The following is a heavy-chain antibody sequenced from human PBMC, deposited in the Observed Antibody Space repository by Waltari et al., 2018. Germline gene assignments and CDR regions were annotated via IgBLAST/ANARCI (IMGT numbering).Heavy chain of an antibody. CDR3: AASSGWYEYYYYMDV. V-gene: IGHV4-59*01. Sequence: QVQLQESGPGLVKPSETLSLTCTVSGGSITSYYWSWIRQPPGKGLEWIGYIYYRGSTNYNPSLKSRVTISVDTSKNQFSLKLSSVTAADTAVYYCAASSGWYEYYYYMDVWGKWTTVTVSS. D-gene: IGHD6-19*01. J-gene: IGHJ6*03. CDR2: IYYRGST. CDR1: GGSITSYY.